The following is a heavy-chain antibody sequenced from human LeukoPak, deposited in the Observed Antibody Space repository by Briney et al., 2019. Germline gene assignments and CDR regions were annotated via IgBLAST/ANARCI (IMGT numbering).Heavy chain of an antibody. Sequence: PSETLSLICTVSGGSISNYYWSWIRQPPGKGLEWSGYIYYSGSTNYNPSLKSRVTISVDTSKNQFSLELSSVTAADTAVSYCARDWGFVVVPAAANWYFDLWGRGTLVTVSS. D-gene: IGHD2-2*01. CDR2: IYYSGST. CDR1: GGSISNYY. V-gene: IGHV4-59*12. J-gene: IGHJ2*01. CDR3: ARDWGFVVVPAAANWYFDL.